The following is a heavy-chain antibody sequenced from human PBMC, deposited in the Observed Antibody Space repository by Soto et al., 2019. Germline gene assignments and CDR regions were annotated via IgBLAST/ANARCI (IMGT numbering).Heavy chain of an antibody. CDR1: GGTFSSYA. V-gene: IGHV1-69*13. CDR2: IIPIFGTA. D-gene: IGHD3-9*01. J-gene: IGHJ4*02. CDR3: ARVKRYFDWLLDY. Sequence: SLKVSCKASGGTFSSYAISWVRQAPGQGLEWMGGIIPIFGTANYAQKFQGRVTITADESTSTAYMELSSLRSEDTAVYYCARVKRYFDWLLDYWGQGTLVTVSS.